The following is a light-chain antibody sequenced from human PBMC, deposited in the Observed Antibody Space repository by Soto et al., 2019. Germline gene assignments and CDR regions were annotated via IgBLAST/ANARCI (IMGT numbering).Light chain of an antibody. CDR2: GNS. CDR1: SSNIGAGYD. CDR3: QYYDSSLSGWV. Sequence: QPVLTQPPSVSGAPGQMVTISCTGSSSNIGAGYDVHWYQQLPGTAPKLLIYGNSNRPSGVPDRFSGSKSGTSACLAITGLQAEDEADYYCQYYDSSLSGWVFGGGTKLTVL. J-gene: IGLJ3*02. V-gene: IGLV1-40*01.